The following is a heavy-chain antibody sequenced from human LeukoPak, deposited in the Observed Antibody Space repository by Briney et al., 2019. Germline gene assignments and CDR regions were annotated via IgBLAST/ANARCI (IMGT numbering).Heavy chain of an antibody. J-gene: IGHJ4*02. V-gene: IGHV5-51*01. CDR3: ARRGEAMDPFDY. CDR1: GYSLAGYW. D-gene: IGHD5-18*01. CDR2: IYPGDSDT. Sequence: SGESLKISCKHSGYSLAGYWIGWARQMPGKGLEWMGIIYPGDSDTRYSPSFQGQVTISADKSINTAYLQWSSLKASDTAIYYCARRGEAMDPFDYWGQGTLVTVSS.